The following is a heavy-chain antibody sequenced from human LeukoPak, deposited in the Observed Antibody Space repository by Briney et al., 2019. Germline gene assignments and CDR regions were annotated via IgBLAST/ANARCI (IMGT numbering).Heavy chain of an antibody. V-gene: IGHV4-59*01. J-gene: IGHJ4*02. CDR1: GVSLSDYH. CDR3: ARMYSGTSYYFDF. CDR2: FSYSGST. Sequence: SETLSPTCSVSGVSLSDYHWIWIRQPPAKGLEWMGYFSYSGSTRYNPSLKSRVTMSVDTSKNQFSLRLNSVAAADTAVYYCARMYSGTSYYFDFWGQGTLVTVSS. D-gene: IGHD1-26*01.